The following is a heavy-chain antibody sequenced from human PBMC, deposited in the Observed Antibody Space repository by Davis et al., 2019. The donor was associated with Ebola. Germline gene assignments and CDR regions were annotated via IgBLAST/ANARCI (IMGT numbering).Heavy chain of an antibody. J-gene: IGHJ5*02. CDR1: GGSFSGYY. V-gene: IGHV4-34*01. Sequence: SETLSLTCAVYGGSFSGYYWTWIRQFPGKGLEWIGEMNHIGTTNHNPSLKSRVTISVDTSKNQFSLKLRSVTAADTAVYYCARQGWSGYSLRHWLDPWGRGTLVTVSS. CDR2: MNHIGTT. CDR3: ARQGWSGYSLRHWLDP. D-gene: IGHD3-3*01.